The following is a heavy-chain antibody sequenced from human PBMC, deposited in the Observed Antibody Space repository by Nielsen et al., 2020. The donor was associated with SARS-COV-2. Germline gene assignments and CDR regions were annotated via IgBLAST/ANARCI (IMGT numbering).Heavy chain of an antibody. CDR2: ISWNSGSI. Sequence: GESLKISCAASGFTFDDYAMHWVRQAPGKGLEWVSGISWNSGSIGYADSVKGRFTISRDNAKNSLYLQMNSLRAEDTALYYCAKALEDGMDVWGQGTTVTVSS. J-gene: IGHJ6*02. CDR3: AKALEDGMDV. CDR1: GFTFDDYA. V-gene: IGHV3-9*01.